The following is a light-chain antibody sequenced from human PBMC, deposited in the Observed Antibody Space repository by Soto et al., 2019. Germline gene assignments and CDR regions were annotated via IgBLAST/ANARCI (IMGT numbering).Light chain of an antibody. Sequence: EIVLTQSPGTLSLSPGERATLSCRASQSVNRYLVWYQQKPGQAPRLLMYDASKRATGIPARFSGSGSGTDFTLTISSLEPEDFAVYYCQQRSDWWTFGQGTKVDIK. CDR2: DAS. V-gene: IGKV3-11*01. CDR1: QSVNRY. CDR3: QQRSDWWT. J-gene: IGKJ1*01.